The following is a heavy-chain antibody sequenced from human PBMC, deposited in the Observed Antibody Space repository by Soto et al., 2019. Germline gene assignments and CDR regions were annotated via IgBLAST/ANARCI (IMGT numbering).Heavy chain of an antibody. J-gene: IGHJ6*02. CDR2: ISSSSSTI. CDR3: ARDRGSSWPYYYYYGMDV. V-gene: IGHV3-48*02. CDR1: GFTFSSYS. D-gene: IGHD6-13*01. Sequence: GGSLRLSCAASGFTFSSYSMNWVRQAPGKGLEWVSYISSSSSTIYYADSVKGRFTISRDNAKNSLYLQMNSLRDEDTAVYYCARDRGSSWPYYYYYGMDVWGQGTTVTVS.